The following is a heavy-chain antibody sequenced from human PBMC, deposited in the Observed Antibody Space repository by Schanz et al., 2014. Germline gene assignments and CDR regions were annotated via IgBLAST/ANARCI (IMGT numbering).Heavy chain of an antibody. CDR1: GFTFSSYN. D-gene: IGHD2-15*01. V-gene: IGHV3-48*02. Sequence: EVQLVESGGGLVQPGGSLRLSCAVSGFTFSSYNMNWVRQAPGKGLEWLSHISSTATTIKYADSVKGRFAIFRDNAKNSLYLQMNSLRDEDTAMYYCAREDTPFDYWGQGILVTVSS. CDR3: AREDTPFDY. CDR2: ISSTATTI. J-gene: IGHJ4*02.